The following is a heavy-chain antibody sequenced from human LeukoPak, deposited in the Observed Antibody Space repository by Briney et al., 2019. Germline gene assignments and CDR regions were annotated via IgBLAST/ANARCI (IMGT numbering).Heavy chain of an antibody. D-gene: IGHD2-15*01. CDR3: ARGYCSGGSCYIDY. V-gene: IGHV3-30*02. Sequence: GGSLRLSCVASGFTFSSHGMHWVRQAPGQGLEWVAFIRYDGSNKYYADSVKGRFTISRDNSKNTLYLQMNSLRAEDTAVYYCARGYCSGGSCYIDYWGQGTLVTVSS. CDR1: GFTFSSHG. CDR2: IRYDGSNK. J-gene: IGHJ4*02.